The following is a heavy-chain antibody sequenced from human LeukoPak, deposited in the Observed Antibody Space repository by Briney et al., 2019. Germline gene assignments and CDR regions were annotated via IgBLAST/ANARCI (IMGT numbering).Heavy chain of an antibody. Sequence: PSETLSLTCTVSGGSISSSYWGWIRQPPGKGLEWIGYIYYSGSTYYNPSLKSRVTISVDTSKNQFSLKLSSVTAADTAVYYCARGSDYYDSSGLNYFDYWGQGTLVTVSS. J-gene: IGHJ4*02. CDR3: ARGSDYYDSSGLNYFDY. V-gene: IGHV4-59*08. CDR1: GGSISSSY. CDR2: IYYSGST. D-gene: IGHD3-22*01.